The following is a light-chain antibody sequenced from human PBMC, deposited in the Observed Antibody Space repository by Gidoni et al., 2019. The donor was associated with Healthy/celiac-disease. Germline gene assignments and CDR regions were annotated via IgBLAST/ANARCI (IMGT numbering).Light chain of an antibody. J-gene: IGKJ1*01. Sequence: DIVMTQSPLSLPVTPGEPASISCRSSQSPLHSNGYNYLDWYLQKPGQSPQLLIYLGSNPASGVPDRFSGSGSGTDFTLKISRVEAEDVGVYYCMQALQTPRTFGQGTKVEIK. CDR1: QSPLHSNGYNY. CDR2: LGS. V-gene: IGKV2-28*01. CDR3: MQALQTPRT.